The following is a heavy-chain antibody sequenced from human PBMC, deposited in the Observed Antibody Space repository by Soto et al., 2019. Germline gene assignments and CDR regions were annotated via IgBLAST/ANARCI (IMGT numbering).Heavy chain of an antibody. CDR3: ARGGIGGTVFRGYRDY. D-gene: IGHD3-10*02. Sequence: QEQLVESGGGVVQPGTSLRLSCAVPGGIFHGYGMHWVRQAPGKGLEWVAIIRFDGSNEEYADSVKGRFTISRDNSQNTLDLQMNTLGAEDTAVYYCARGGIGGTVFRGYRDYWGRGTVVTVSS. CDR1: GGIFHGYG. V-gene: IGHV3-33*01. CDR2: IRFDGSNE. J-gene: IGHJ4*02.